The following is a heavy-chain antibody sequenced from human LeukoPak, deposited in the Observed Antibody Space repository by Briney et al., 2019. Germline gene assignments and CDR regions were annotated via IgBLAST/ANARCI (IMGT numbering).Heavy chain of an antibody. Sequence: GSLRLSCAASGFTFSRYSIHWVRQAPGKGLEWVAVISYDGSNKYYADSVRGRFTISRDNSKNGLYLQMNSLRPDDTAIYYCAREGFASSWLYYYYYMDVWGKGTTVTVSS. J-gene: IGHJ6*03. CDR3: AREGFASSWLYYYYYMDV. V-gene: IGHV3-30*04. D-gene: IGHD6-13*01. CDR1: GFTFSRYS. CDR2: ISYDGSNK.